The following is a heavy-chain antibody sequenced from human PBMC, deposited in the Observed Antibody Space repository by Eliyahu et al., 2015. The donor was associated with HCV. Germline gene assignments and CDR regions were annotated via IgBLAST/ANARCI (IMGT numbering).Heavy chain of an antibody. J-gene: IGHJ4*02. D-gene: IGHD2-15*01. CDR3: TSVAPDY. Sequence: EVQVVESGGGLVQPGGSLXLSCXASGFTFNNYWMTWVRQAPGKGLEWVAHINQEGNDIYYVDSVKGRFTISRDNAKNSLYLQMNSLRAEDTAVYYCTSVAPDYWGQGTLVTVSS. CDR2: INQEGNDI. V-gene: IGHV3-7*01. CDR1: GFTFNNYW.